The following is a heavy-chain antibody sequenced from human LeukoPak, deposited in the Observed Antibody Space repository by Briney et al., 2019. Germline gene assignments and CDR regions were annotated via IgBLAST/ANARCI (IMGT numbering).Heavy chain of an antibody. Sequence: GASVKVSCKASGYTFTSYYMHWVRQAPGQGLEWMGIINPSGGSTSYAQKFQGRVTMTRDLSTSTVYMELGSLRSEDTAVYYCARGRALGSPRGWFDPWGQGTLVTVSS. J-gene: IGHJ5*02. CDR2: INPSGGST. V-gene: IGHV1-46*01. CDR3: ARGRALGSPRGWFDP. CDR1: GYTFTSYY.